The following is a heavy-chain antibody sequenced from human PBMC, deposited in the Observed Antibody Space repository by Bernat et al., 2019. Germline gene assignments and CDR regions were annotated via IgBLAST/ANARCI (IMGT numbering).Heavy chain of an antibody. V-gene: IGHV1-3*01. D-gene: IGHD2-2*01. J-gene: IGHJ4*02. Sequence: QVWLVQSGSELKKPGASVKVSCKASGYIFSNYAMNWVRQAPGQGLEWMGWINAGNGNTKYSQKFQGRVTITRDTSASTAYMELSSLRSEDTAVYYCATLVVPAAMIAAAGNRDDYWGQGTLVTVSS. CDR1: GYIFSNYA. CDR3: ATLVVPAAMIAAAGNRDDY. CDR2: INAGNGNT.